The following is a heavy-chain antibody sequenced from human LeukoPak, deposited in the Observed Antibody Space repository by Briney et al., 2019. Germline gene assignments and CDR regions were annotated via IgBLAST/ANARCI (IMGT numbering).Heavy chain of an antibody. J-gene: IGHJ5*02. CDR3: ARSPGPLGARWFDP. CDR2: ISGSGRTT. D-gene: IGHD3-16*01. Sequence: GGSLRLSCAASGFTFSSYAMSWVRQAPGKGLEWVSGISGSGRTTYYADSVKGRFTISRDNAKNSLYLQMNSLRAEDTAVYYCARSPGPLGARWFDPWGQGTLVTVSS. CDR1: GFTFSSYA. V-gene: IGHV3-23*01.